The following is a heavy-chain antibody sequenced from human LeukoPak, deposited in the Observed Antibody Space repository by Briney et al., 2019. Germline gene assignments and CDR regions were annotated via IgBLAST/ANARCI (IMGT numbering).Heavy chain of an antibody. CDR1: GGSMNSYY. CDR2: IYYSGST. V-gene: IGHV4-59*01. J-gene: IGHJ4*02. Sequence: SSETLSLTCTVSGGSMNSYYWSWIRQPPGKGLEWIGHIYYSGSTKYNPSLESRVTISVDTSKNQFSLKLSSVTAADTAVYYCARRDFSGWNYYEYWGQGTLVTVSS. CDR3: ARRDFSGWNYYEY. D-gene: IGHD6-19*01.